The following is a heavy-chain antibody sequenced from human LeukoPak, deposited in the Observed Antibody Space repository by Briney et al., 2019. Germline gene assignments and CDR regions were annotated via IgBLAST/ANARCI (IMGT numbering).Heavy chain of an antibody. D-gene: IGHD3-3*01. CDR2: ISNSGSAK. Sequence: PGGSLRLSCAASGLTFSSHWMHWVRQAPGKGLEWVSYISNSGSAKYYAASVKGRFTISRDNGKNSLYLQMNSLRAEDTAVYYCARMSGSRLPGNWGQGTLVTVSS. CDR3: ARMSGSRLPGN. V-gene: IGHV3-48*01. J-gene: IGHJ4*02. CDR1: GLTFSSHW.